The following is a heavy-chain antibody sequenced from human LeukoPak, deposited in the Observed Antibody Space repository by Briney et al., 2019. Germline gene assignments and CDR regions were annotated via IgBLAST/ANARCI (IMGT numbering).Heavy chain of an antibody. CDR2: IKQDGSEK. CDR1: GFTFSSYW. Sequence: PGGSLRLSCAAPGFTFSSYWLSWVPQAPGKGLGWVANIKQDGSEKYYVDSVKGRFTISRDNAKNSLYLQMNSLRAEDTAVYYCARGKLDTVTTSYYFDYWGQGTLVTVSS. J-gene: IGHJ4*02. D-gene: IGHD4-17*01. V-gene: IGHV3-7*04. CDR3: ARGKLDTVTTSYYFDY.